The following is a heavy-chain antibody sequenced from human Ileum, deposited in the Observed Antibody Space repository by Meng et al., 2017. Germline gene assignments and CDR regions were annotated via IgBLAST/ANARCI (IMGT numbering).Heavy chain of an antibody. CDR2: SDHSGNS. CDR1: GASVRANCY. D-gene: IGHD4/OR15-4a*01. Sequence: QVPLQESGPGLVKPSGPLSLSCSVSGASVRANCYWSWVRQPPGKGLAVIGQSDHSGNSYYSPSLKSRVTMSIDKSKNQFSLRLTSVTAADTAVYYCARHGGYYQDFWGQGTLVTVSS. V-gene: IGHV4-4*02. J-gene: IGHJ4*02. CDR3: ARHGGYYQDF.